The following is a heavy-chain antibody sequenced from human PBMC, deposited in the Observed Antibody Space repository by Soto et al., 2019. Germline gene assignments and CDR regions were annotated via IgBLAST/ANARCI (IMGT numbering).Heavy chain of an antibody. CDR3: TCGSGSYYKFVY. Sequence: EVQLVESGGGLVQPGGSLKLSCAASGFTFSGSAMHWVRQASGKGLEWVGRIRSKANSYATAYAASVKGRFTISRDDSKNTAYLQMNSLKTEDTAVYYCTCGSGSYYKFVYWGQGTLVTVSS. J-gene: IGHJ4*02. V-gene: IGHV3-73*01. CDR1: GFTFSGSA. CDR2: IRSKANSYAT. D-gene: IGHD3-10*01.